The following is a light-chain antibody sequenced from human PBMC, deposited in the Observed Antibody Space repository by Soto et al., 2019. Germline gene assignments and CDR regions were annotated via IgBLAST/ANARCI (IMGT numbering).Light chain of an antibody. CDR2: NNN. CDR1: SSNIGSNY. J-gene: IGLJ2*01. V-gene: IGLV1-47*02. Sequence: QSVLTQPPSASGTPGQRVTISCSGSSSNIGSNYVFWYQHLPGAAPRLLIYNNNLRPPGVPDRFSGSKSGTSASLAISGLRSDDEADYYCATGDTSLSGVVFGGGTKLTVL. CDR3: ATGDTSLSGVV.